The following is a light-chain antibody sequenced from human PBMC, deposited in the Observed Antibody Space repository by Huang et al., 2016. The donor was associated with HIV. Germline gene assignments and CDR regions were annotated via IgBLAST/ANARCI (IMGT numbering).Light chain of an antibody. CDR1: QSLLHSDGETY. V-gene: IGKV2D-29*02. CDR2: EVS. Sequence: DIVMTQTPLSLSVTPGQPASISCKSSQSLLHSDGETYLYWYLHKPGQSPQLLIYEVSSRFSGVPERFSGGGSGTDFTLRSSRVEAEDVGVYYCMQRTQRPLTFGGGTKVEIK. CDR3: MQRTQRPLT. J-gene: IGKJ4*01.